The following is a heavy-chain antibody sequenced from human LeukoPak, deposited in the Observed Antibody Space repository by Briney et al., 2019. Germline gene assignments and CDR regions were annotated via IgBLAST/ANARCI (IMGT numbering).Heavy chain of an antibody. CDR1: GFTFSDYH. CDR2: ISSSGSTI. J-gene: IGHJ4*02. V-gene: IGHV3-11*01. CDR3: ARDLYYDSSGYSGY. Sequence: GGSLRLSCAASGFTFSDYHVSWIRQAPGKGLEWVSYISSSGSTIYYADSVKGRFTISRDNAKNSLYLQMNSLRAEDTAVYYCARDLYYDSSGYSGYWGQGTLVTVSS. D-gene: IGHD3-22*01.